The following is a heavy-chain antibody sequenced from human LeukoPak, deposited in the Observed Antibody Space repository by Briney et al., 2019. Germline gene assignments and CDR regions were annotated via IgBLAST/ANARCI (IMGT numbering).Heavy chain of an antibody. D-gene: IGHD1-26*01. V-gene: IGHV6-1*01. CDR1: GDSVSGDSAA. CDR3: ARARSGSYPDY. J-gene: IGHJ4*02. CDR2: TYYRSQWYT. Sequence: SQTLSLTWAIPGDSVSGDSAAWNWSRQSPSRGLEWLGRTYYRSQWYTDYAGSVQSRIIINPDTSKNQFSLQLNSVTPEDTAVYYCARARSGSYPDYWGQGTLVTVSS.